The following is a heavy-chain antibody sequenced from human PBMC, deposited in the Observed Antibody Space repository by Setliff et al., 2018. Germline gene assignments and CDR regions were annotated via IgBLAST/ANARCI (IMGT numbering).Heavy chain of an antibody. Sequence: GSLRLSCAASTFSFSSYWMSWVRQAPGKGLEWVANIKQDGSEKYYVDSVKGRFTISRDNAKNSLYLQMNSLRAEDSAVYYCVRDWYFYDTSGYFKGAPLDYWGQGTPVTVSS. V-gene: IGHV3-7*03. CDR2: IKQDGSEK. J-gene: IGHJ4*02. CDR1: TFSFSSYW. D-gene: IGHD3-22*01. CDR3: VRDWYFYDTSGYFKGAPLDY.